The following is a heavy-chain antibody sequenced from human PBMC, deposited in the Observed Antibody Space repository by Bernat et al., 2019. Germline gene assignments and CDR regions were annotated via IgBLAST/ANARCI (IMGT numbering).Heavy chain of an antibody. CDR1: GGSISSGGYY. CDR2: IYYSGST. CDR3: ARVFRIAAAGLIDY. D-gene: IGHD6-13*01. V-gene: IGHV4-31*03. Sequence: QVQLQESGPGLVKPSQTLSLTCPVSGGSISSGGYYWSWIRQHPGKGLEWIGYIYYSGSTYYNPSLKSRVTISVDTSKNKFSLKLSSVTAADTAVYYCARVFRIAAAGLIDYWGQGTLVTVSS. J-gene: IGHJ4*02.